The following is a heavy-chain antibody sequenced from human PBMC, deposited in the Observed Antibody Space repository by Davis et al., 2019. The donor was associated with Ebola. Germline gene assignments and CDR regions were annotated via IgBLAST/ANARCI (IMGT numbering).Heavy chain of an antibody. CDR3: ARAGNYRPYYFDY. D-gene: IGHD3-16*02. J-gene: IGHJ4*02. V-gene: IGHV4-59*12. CDR1: GGSFSGYY. Sequence: SQTLSLTCGVYGGSFSGYYWSWIRQPPGKGLEWIGYIYYRGSTSYNPSLKSRVTISVDTSKNQFSLKLSSVTAADTAVYYCARAGNYRPYYFDYWGQGTLVTVSS. CDR2: IYYRGST.